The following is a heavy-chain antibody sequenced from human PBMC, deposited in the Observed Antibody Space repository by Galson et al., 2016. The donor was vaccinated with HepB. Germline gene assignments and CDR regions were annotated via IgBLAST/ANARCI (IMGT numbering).Heavy chain of an antibody. CDR1: GDSISSYY. J-gene: IGHJ5*02. CDR2: IYFSGSS. V-gene: IGHV4-59*01. Sequence: LSLTCTVSGDSISSYYWSWIRQPPGKGLEWIGYIYFSGSSDYNPSLKSRVTISADMSKSQFSLKLNSVTAADTAVYYCARDASGSYYNDGWFDPWGQGTQVIVSS. D-gene: IGHD3-10*01. CDR3: ARDASGSYYNDGWFDP.